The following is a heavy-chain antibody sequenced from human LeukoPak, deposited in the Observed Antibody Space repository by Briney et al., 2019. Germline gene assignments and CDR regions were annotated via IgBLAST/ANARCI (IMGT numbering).Heavy chain of an antibody. CDR3: ARHRARGYFDY. V-gene: IGHV4-59*08. Sequence: SETLSLTCTASGGSISSYYWSWIRQPPGKGLEWIGYIYYSGSTNYNPSLKSRVTISVDTSKNQFSLKLSSVTAADTAVYYCARHRARGYFDYWGQGTLVTVSS. D-gene: IGHD3-10*01. CDR2: IYYSGST. CDR1: GGSISSYY. J-gene: IGHJ4*02.